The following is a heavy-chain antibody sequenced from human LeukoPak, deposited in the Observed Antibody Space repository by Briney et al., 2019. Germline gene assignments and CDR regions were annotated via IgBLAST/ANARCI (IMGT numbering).Heavy chain of an antibody. V-gene: IGHV4-39*01. CDR2: IYYSGST. CDR3: AESRRRIETFDY. Sequence: SETLSLTCTVSGDSISSSSYSWGWIRQPPGKGLEWIGIIYYSGSTYYNPSLKSRVTISVDTSKNQFSLRLSPVTAADTAVYYCAESRRRIETFDYWGQGTLVTVSS. J-gene: IGHJ4*02. D-gene: IGHD5-24*01. CDR1: GDSISSSSYS.